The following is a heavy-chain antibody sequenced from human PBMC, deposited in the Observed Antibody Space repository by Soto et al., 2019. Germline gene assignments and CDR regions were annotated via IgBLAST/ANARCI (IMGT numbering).Heavy chain of an antibody. V-gene: IGHV3-23*01. CDR1: GFSFKSHA. Sequence: GGSLRLSCAASGFSFKSHAMSWVRQAPGKGVEWVSAIGATGVTTYYADSVKGRFTIFRDNSESTLYLQMNSLRAEDTALYHCAKDRYSHALDPPYYFDYWGQGNLVTVSS. D-gene: IGHD1-1*01. J-gene: IGHJ4*02. CDR2: IGATGVTT. CDR3: AKDRYSHALDPPYYFDY.